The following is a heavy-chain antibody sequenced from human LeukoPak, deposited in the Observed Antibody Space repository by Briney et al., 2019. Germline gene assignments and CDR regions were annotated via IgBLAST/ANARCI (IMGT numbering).Heavy chain of an antibody. D-gene: IGHD3-10*01. CDR2: IYYSGST. Sequence: SETLSLTCTVSGGSISSYYWSWIRQPPGKGLEWIGYIYYSGSTNYNPSLKSRVTISVDTSKNQFSLKLSSVIAADTAVYYCARDGTGSGSSFDAFDIWGQGTMVTVSS. CDR1: GGSISSYY. CDR3: ARDGTGSGSSFDAFDI. J-gene: IGHJ3*02. V-gene: IGHV4-59*01.